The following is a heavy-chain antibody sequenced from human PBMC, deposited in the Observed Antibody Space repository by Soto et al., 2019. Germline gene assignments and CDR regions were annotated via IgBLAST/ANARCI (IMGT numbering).Heavy chain of an antibody. CDR2: IWYDGSNK. D-gene: IGHD3-10*01. CDR3: ARASGNRLWFGELGSYYYYMDV. J-gene: IGHJ6*03. V-gene: IGHV3-33*01. Sequence: GGSLRLSCAASGFTFSSYGMHWVRQAPGKGLEWVAVIWYDGSNKYYADSVKGRFTISRDNSKNTLYLQMNSLRAEDTAVYYCARASGNRLWFGELGSYYYYMDVWGKGTTVTVSS. CDR1: GFTFSSYG.